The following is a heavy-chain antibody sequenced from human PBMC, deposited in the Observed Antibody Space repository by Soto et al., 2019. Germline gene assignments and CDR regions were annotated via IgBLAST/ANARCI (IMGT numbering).Heavy chain of an antibody. Sequence: EVQLLESGGGLVQPGGSLRLSCAASGFTFSSYAMSWVRQAPGKGLEWVSAISGSGGSTYYADSVKGRFTISRDNSKNTLYLQMNSLRSEDTAVYYYAKQTTVTTFSPCDYWGQGTLVTVSS. V-gene: IGHV3-23*01. J-gene: IGHJ4*02. CDR3: AKQTTVTTFSPCDY. D-gene: IGHD4-17*01. CDR2: ISGSGGST. CDR1: GFTFSSYA.